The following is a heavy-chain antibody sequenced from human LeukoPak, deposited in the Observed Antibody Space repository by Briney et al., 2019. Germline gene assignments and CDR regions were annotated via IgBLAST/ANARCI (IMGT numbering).Heavy chain of an antibody. CDR1: GGSFSGYY. Sequence: PSETLSLTCAVYGGSFSGYYWSWLRQPPGKGLEWIGEINHSGSTNYNPSLKSRVTISVDTSKNQFSLKLSSVTAADTAVYYCARGSAIFGVVIIYWFDPWGQGTLVTVSS. J-gene: IGHJ5*02. CDR3: ARGSAIFGVVIIYWFDP. CDR2: INHSGST. V-gene: IGHV4-34*01. D-gene: IGHD3-3*01.